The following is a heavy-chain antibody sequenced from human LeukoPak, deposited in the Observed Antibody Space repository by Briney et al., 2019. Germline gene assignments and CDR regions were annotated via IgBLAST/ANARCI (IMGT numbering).Heavy chain of an antibody. CDR2: MNPNSGNT. J-gene: IGHJ3*02. CDR3: ARDTIRESAFDI. V-gene: IGHV1-8*03. CDR1: GYTSTSYD. D-gene: IGHD1-14*01. Sequence: ASVKVSCKASGYTSTSYDINWVRQATGQGLEWMGWMNPNSGNTGYAQKFHGRVTITADESTSTAYMELSSLRSEDTAVYYCARDTIRESAFDIWGQGTMVTISS.